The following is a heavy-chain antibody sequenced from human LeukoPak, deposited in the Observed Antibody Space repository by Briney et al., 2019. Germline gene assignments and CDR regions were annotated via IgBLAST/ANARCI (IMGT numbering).Heavy chain of an antibody. J-gene: IGHJ3*02. CDR1: GGSFSGYY. V-gene: IGHV4-34*01. Sequence: SQTLSLTSAVYGGSFSGYYWSWIRQPPGNGLEWIGEINHSGSTNYNPSLKSRVSISVDTSKNQFSLKLGSVTAADTAVYYCGRYYDFWSGYPRAFDIWGQGTMVTVSS. CDR2: INHSGST. CDR3: GRYYDFWSGYPRAFDI. D-gene: IGHD3-3*01.